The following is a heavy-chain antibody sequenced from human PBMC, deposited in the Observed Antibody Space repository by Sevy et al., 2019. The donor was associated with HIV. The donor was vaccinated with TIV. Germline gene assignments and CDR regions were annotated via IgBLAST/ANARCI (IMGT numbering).Heavy chain of an antibody. D-gene: IGHD6-13*01. CDR2: ISYDGSHK. J-gene: IGHJ5*02. Sequence: GGSLRLSCAASAFTFSTYAMHWVRQAPGKGLEWVAVISYDGSHKYYADSVKGRFTISRDDSKSSLYLQMNTLRAEDTADYYCARDAGYSVNWYPRFDPWGQGTLVTVSS. V-gene: IGHV3-30*03. CDR3: ARDAGYSVNWYPRFDP. CDR1: AFTFSTYA.